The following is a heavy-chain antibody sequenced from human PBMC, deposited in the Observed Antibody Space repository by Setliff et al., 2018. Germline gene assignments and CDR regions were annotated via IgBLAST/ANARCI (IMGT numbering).Heavy chain of an antibody. V-gene: IGHV3-74*03. CDR3: AKVIGGYPPKPSDY. D-gene: IGHD3-16*02. CDR2: IGTDGSGT. CDR1: GFTFSTYW. Sequence: GGSLRLSCAASGFTFSTYWMHWVRQVPGKGLVWVSRIGTDGSGTEYADSVKGRCTISRDKSKNTLYLEMSSLRPEATAVYYCAKVIGGYPPKPSDYWGQGTLVTVSS. J-gene: IGHJ4*02.